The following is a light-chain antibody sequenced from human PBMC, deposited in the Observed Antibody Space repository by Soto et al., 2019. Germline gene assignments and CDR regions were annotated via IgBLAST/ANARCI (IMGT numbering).Light chain of an antibody. CDR1: SSNIENNY. J-gene: IGLJ2*01. Sequence: QAVVTQPPSVSAAPGQKVTISCSGDSSNIENNYVSWYQQVPGTAPKMVIYDNNKRPSVIPDRFSGSKSGTSATLGITGLQTGDEADYYCGTWDSDLNVVVFGGGTKVTVL. CDR3: GTWDSDLNVVV. CDR2: DNN. V-gene: IGLV1-51*01.